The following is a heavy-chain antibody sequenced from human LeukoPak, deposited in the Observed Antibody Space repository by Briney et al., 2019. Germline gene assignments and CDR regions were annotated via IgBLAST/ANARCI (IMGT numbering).Heavy chain of an antibody. Sequence: GGSLRLSCAASGFTFSSYAMHWVRQAPGKGLEYVSAISSNGGSTYYANSVKGRFTISRDNSKNTLYLRMGSLRAEDMAVYYCARDDPVTTSSPFDYWGQGTLVTVSS. CDR3: ARDDPVTTSSPFDY. CDR1: GFTFSSYA. CDR2: ISSNGGST. D-gene: IGHD4-17*01. J-gene: IGHJ4*02. V-gene: IGHV3-64*01.